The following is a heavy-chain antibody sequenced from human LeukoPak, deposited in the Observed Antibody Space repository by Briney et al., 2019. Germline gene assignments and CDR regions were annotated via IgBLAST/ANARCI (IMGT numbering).Heavy chain of an antibody. CDR3: ARDLGSSGWYQNWFDP. J-gene: IGHJ5*02. CDR2: INPNSGGT. CDR1: GYTFTGYY. V-gene: IGHV1-2*02. D-gene: IGHD6-19*01. Sequence: ASVKVSCKASGYTFTGYYMHWVRQAPGQGLEWMGWINPNSGGTNYAQKFQGRVTMTRDTSISTAYMELSRLRSDDTAVYYCARDLGSSGWYQNWFDPWGQGTLVTVSS.